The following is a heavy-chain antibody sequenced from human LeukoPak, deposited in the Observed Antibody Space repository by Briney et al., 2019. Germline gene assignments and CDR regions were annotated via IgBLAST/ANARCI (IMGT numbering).Heavy chain of an antibody. CDR3: ARDPTYYLPYRYFDS. V-gene: IGHV3-21*06. J-gene: IGHJ4*02. D-gene: IGHD1-26*01. CDR1: GFTFSTSA. CDR2: INNVRSHI. Sequence: GGSLRLSCAASGFTFSTSAMNWVRQAPGKGLEWVSSINNVRSHIYYADSVRGRFTISRDNANNVLYLQMNSLRAEDTAVYYCARDPTYYLPYRYFDSWGQGTLVTVSS.